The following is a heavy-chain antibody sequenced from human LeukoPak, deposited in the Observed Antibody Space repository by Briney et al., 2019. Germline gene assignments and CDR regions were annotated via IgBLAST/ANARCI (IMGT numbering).Heavy chain of an antibody. Sequence: SETLSLTCTVSGDSISSSSYYWGWIRQPPGKGLEWIGTIYYSGSTYYNPSLKSRVTISVDTSKNQFSLKLSSVTAADTAVYYCARQHRQRSYIVVVVAARPWFDPWGQGTLVTVSS. D-gene: IGHD2-15*01. CDR1: GDSISSSSYY. J-gene: IGHJ5*02. CDR2: IYYSGST. V-gene: IGHV4-39*01. CDR3: ARQHRQRSYIVVVVAARPWFDP.